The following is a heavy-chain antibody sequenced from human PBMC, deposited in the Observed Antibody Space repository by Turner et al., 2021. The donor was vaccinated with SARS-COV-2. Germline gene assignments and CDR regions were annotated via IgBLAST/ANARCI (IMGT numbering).Heavy chain of an antibody. CDR1: GYTFSSYS. CDR3: ARARWHYYDSSGYYPDAFDI. J-gene: IGHJ3*02. Sequence: EWQLVESGGGLVKPGGSLRLYCSASGYTFSSYSMNWVRQAPGKGLEWVSSISSSSSYIYYADSVKGRFTISRDNAKNSLYLQMNSLRAEDTAVYYCARARWHYYDSSGYYPDAFDIWGQGTMVTVSS. CDR2: ISSSSSYI. D-gene: IGHD3-22*01. V-gene: IGHV3-21*01.